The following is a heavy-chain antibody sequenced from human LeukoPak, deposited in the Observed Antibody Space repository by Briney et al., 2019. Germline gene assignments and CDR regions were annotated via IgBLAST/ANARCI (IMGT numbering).Heavy chain of an antibody. CDR2: IYSGGST. CDR1: GFTVSSNY. V-gene: IGHV3-66*01. D-gene: IGHD6-19*01. Sequence: GGSLRLSCAASGFTVSSNYMSWVRQAPGKGLEWVSVIYSGGSTYYADSVKGRFTISRDNSKNTLYLQMNSLRAEDTAVYCCARELSSGWDSDYFDYWGQGTLVTVSS. CDR3: ARELSSGWDSDYFDY. J-gene: IGHJ4*02.